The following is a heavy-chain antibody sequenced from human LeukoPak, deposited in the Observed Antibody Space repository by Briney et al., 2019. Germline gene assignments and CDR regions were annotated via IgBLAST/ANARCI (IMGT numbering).Heavy chain of an antibody. CDR1: GGSISSGSYY. D-gene: IGHD3-22*01. Sequence: SETLSLTCTVSGGSISSGSYYWSWIRQPAGKGLEWIGRIYTSGSTNYNPSLKSRVTISVDTSKNQFSLKLSSVTAADTAVYYCARDPYYYDSSGYSGAFDIWGQGTMVTVSS. CDR2: IYTSGST. CDR3: ARDPYYYDSSGYSGAFDI. J-gene: IGHJ3*02. V-gene: IGHV4-61*02.